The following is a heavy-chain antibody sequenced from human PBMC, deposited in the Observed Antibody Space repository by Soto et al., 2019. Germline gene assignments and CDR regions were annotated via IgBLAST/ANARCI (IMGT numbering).Heavy chain of an antibody. J-gene: IGHJ4*02. CDR2: IYWDDDK. CDR1: GFSLSTSGVG. CDR3: AHAMITFGGVWVDYFDY. V-gene: IGHV2-5*02. Sequence: QITLKESGPTLVKPTQTLTLTCTFSGFSLSTSGVGVGWIRQPPGKALEWLALIYWDDDKRYSPSLKSRLTITKDTSKNQVVLTMTNMDPVDTATYYCAHAMITFGGVWVDYFDYWGQGTLVTVSS. D-gene: IGHD3-16*01.